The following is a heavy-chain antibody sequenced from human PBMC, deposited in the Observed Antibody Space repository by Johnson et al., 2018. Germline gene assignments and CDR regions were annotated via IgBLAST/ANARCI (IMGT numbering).Heavy chain of an antibody. V-gene: IGHV3-30*18. CDR3: AKVWGYCSGGSCYAALDI. CDR2: ISYDGSNK. J-gene: IGHJ3*02. D-gene: IGHD2-15*01. CDR1: GFTFSSYG. Sequence: QVQLVESGGGVVQPGRSLRLSCAASGFTFSSYGMHWVRQAPGKGLEWVAVISYDGSNKYYADSVKGRFTISRDNSKNTLYLQMNSLRAEDRAVYYCAKVWGYCSGGSCYAALDIWGQGTMVTVSS.